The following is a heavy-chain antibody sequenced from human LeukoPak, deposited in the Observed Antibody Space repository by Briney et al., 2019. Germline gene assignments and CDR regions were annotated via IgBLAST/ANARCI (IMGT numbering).Heavy chain of an antibody. CDR2: ISGSGGST. CDR3: AKALWFGELFIDY. V-gene: IGHV3-23*01. J-gene: IGHJ4*02. D-gene: IGHD3-10*01. CDR1: GFTFSRHA. Sequence: GGSLRLSCAASGFTFSRHAMSWVRQAPGKGLEWVSAISGSGGSTYYADSVKGRFTISRDNSKNTLYLQMNSLRAEDTAVYYCAKALWFGELFIDYWGQGTLVTVSS.